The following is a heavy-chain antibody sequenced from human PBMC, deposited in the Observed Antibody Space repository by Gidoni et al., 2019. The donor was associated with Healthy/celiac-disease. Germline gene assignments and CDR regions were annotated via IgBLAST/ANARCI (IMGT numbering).Heavy chain of an antibody. CDR3: TTGVVGATDAFDI. CDR2: IKSKTDGGTT. Sequence: EVQLVESGGGLVKPGGSLRLSCAASGFTFSNAWMNWVRQAPGKGLEWVGRIKSKTDGGTTDYAAPVKGRFTISRDDSKNTLYLQMNSLKTEDTAVYYCTTGVVGATDAFDIWGQGTMVTVSS. J-gene: IGHJ3*02. D-gene: IGHD1-26*01. V-gene: IGHV3-15*07. CDR1: GFTFSNAW.